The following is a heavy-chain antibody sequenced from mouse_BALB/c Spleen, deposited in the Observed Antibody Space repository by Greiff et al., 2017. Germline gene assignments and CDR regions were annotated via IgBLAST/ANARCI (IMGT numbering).Heavy chain of an antibody. Sequence: VKLQESGPGLVQPSQSLSITCTVSGFSLTSYGVHWVRQSPGKGLEWLGVIWSGGSTDYNAAFISRLSISKDNSKSQVFFKMNSLQANDTAIYYCARRTGTPYYYAMDYWGQGTSVTVSS. CDR3: ARRTGTPYYYAMDY. CDR1: GFSLTSYG. V-gene: IGHV2-2*02. D-gene: IGHD4-1*01. J-gene: IGHJ4*01. CDR2: IWSGGST.